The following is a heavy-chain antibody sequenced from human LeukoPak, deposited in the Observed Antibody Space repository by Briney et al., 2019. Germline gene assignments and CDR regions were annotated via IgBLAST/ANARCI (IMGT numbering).Heavy chain of an antibody. J-gene: IGHJ3*02. V-gene: IGHV4-4*02. D-gene: IGHD1-26*01. CDR3: ARAGDLDI. Sequence: PSETLSLTCAVSGGSISSYNWWSWVRQSPGKGLEWIGEISHSGNTNYNPSLESRITISVDKSKNHFSLKLSSVTAADTAVYYCARAGDLDIWGQGTMVTVSS. CDR2: ISHSGNT. CDR1: GGSISSYNW.